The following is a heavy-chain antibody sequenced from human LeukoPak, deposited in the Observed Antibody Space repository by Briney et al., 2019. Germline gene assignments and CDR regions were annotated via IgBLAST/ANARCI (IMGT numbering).Heavy chain of an antibody. D-gene: IGHD4-17*01. Sequence: PGGSVSLSCAACGFTFNIYWMRWLRQARGKGLVGVANINQGGSEKYCVDSVRGRFTISRDNAKNSLYLHMNSLRAEDTAVYYCARDKAYGDSEDYWGQGTLVTVSS. CDR2: INQGGSEK. J-gene: IGHJ4*02. CDR3: ARDKAYGDSEDY. V-gene: IGHV3-7*05. CDR1: GFTFNIYW.